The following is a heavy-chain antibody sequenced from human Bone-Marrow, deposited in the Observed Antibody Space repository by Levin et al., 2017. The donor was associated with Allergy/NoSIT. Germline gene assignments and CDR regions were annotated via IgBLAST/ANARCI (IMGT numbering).Heavy chain of an antibody. CDR2: ISYDGSNK. Sequence: SCAASGFTFSSYGMHWVRQAPGKGLEWVAVISYDGSNKYYADSVKGRFTISRDNSKNTLYLQMNSLRAEDTAVYYCAKDRLVGATTDYYYYGMDVWGQGTTVTVSS. CDR1: GFTFSSYG. J-gene: IGHJ6*02. V-gene: IGHV3-30*18. D-gene: IGHD1-26*01. CDR3: AKDRLVGATTDYYYYGMDV.